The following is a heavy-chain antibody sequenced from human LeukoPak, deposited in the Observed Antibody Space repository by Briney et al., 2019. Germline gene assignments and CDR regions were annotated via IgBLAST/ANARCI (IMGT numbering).Heavy chain of an antibody. Sequence: GGSLRLSCEASGFTLSSYGMNWVRQAPGKGLEWVSSMTSGRSTYYADSVRGRFTISRDNSKNTLYLQMNSLRVEDTAVYYCAKDIGYCSSISRYCDYWGQGTLVTVSS. V-gene: IGHV3-23*01. D-gene: IGHD2-2*01. J-gene: IGHJ4*02. CDR1: GFTLSSYG. CDR2: MTSGRST. CDR3: AKDIGYCSSISRYCDY.